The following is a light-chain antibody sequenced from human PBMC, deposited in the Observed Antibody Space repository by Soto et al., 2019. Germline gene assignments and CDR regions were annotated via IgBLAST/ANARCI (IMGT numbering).Light chain of an antibody. CDR3: QQYRMSPNT. Sequence: EIVLTQSPGTLSLSPVERATLSCRASQSVSSSYLAWYQQKPGQAPRLLIYGASTRATGIPDRFSGSGSGTDFSLTIRGLKPEDFAVYYCQQYRMSPNTFGQGTRLEIK. CDR1: QSVSSSY. CDR2: GAS. V-gene: IGKV3-20*01. J-gene: IGKJ5*01.